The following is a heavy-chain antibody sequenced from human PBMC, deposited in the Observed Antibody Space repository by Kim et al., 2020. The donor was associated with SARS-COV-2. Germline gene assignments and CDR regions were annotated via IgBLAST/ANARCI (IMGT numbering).Heavy chain of an antibody. D-gene: IGHD3-10*01. J-gene: IGHJ6*02. Sequence: GGSLRLSCAVSGLTFDDYAIHWVRQGPGKGLEWVSGVSWNSGAIDYADSVKGRFTISRDNAKNSVYLQMNNLRIEDTALYYCAKDRVHYGSGPGSALDVWGQGTTVIISS. CDR3: AKDRVHYGSGPGSALDV. CDR2: VSWNSGAI. CDR1: GLTFDDYA. V-gene: IGHV3-9*01.